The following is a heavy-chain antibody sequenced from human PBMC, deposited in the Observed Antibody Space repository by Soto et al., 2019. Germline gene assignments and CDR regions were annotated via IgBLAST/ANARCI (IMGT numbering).Heavy chain of an antibody. D-gene: IGHD2-2*01. CDR3: ARERGSTPGGWFDP. CDR2: IFPIFGTA. CDR1: GGTFSSYA. J-gene: IGHJ5*02. Sequence: QVQLVQSGAEVKKPGSSVKVSCKASGGTFSSYAISWVRQAPGQGLGWMGGIFPIFGTANYAQKFQGRVTITADESTSTAYMELSSLRSEDTAVYYCARERGSTPGGWFDPWGQGTLVTVSS. V-gene: IGHV1-69*01.